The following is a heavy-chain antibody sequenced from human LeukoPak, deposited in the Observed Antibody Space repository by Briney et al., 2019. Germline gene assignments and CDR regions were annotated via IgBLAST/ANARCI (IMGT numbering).Heavy chain of an antibody. J-gene: IGHJ1*01. D-gene: IGHD3-22*01. CDR1: GFTFSDYG. CDR3: ARPDVVTFAEYFQH. V-gene: IGHV3-30*03. CDR2: ISYDGSNK. Sequence: PGGYLRLSCAASGFTFSDYGMHWVRQAPGKGLEWVAVISYDGSNKYYVDSVKGRFTISRDNSKNTLYLQMNSLRAEDTAVYYCARPDVVTFAEYFQHWGQGTLVTVSS.